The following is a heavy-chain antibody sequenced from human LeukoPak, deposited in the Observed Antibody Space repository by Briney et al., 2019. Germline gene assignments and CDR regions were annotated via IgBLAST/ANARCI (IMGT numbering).Heavy chain of an antibody. J-gene: IGHJ4*02. D-gene: IGHD5-24*01. CDR2: IYSGGST. CDR1: GFTVSSNY. Sequence: GGSLRLSCAASGFTVSSNYMSWVRQAPGKGLEWVSVIYSGGSTYYADSVKGRFTISRDNSKNTLYLQMNSLKPEDTAVYYCAKGRNGYNLFDYWGQGTLVTVSS. V-gene: IGHV3-66*02. CDR3: AKGRNGYNLFDY.